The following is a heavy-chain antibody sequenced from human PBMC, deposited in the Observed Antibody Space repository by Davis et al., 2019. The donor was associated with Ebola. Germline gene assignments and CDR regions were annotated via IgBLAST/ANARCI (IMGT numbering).Heavy chain of an antibody. J-gene: IGHJ4*02. Sequence: AASVKVSCKASGYTFTSYDINWVRQAPGQGLEWMGRINPNSGGTNYAQKFQGRVTMTRDTSISTAYMELRSLRSDDTAVYYCARDRGPYCISTSCYAFDYWGQGTLVTVSS. CDR1: GYTFTSYD. V-gene: IGHV1-2*06. D-gene: IGHD2-2*01. CDR2: INPNSGGT. CDR3: ARDRGPYCISTSCYAFDY.